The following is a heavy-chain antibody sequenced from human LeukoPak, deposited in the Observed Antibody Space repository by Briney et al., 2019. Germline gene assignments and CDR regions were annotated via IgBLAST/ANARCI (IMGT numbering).Heavy chain of an antibody. J-gene: IGHJ1*01. CDR1: GFIFSDPW. CDR3: ARGYCGGDCYGD. D-gene: IGHD2-21*02. V-gene: IGHV3-7*01. Sequence: GGSLRLSCTVSGFIFSDPWMAWIRQAPGKGLEWVAIIEKNGSGKNYVDSVKGRFIISRDNAKSSLYLQMNSLRAEDMAVYYCARGYCGGDCYGDWGQGTLVTVSS. CDR2: IEKNGSGK.